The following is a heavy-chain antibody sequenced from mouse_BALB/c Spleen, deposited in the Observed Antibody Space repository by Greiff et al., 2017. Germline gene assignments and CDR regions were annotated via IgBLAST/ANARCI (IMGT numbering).Heavy chain of an antibody. CDR2: SRNKANDYTT. CDR1: GFTFSDFY. J-gene: IGHJ3*01. V-gene: IGHV7-1*02. CDR3: ARDASDGYYEAWFAY. D-gene: IGHD2-3*01. Sequence: EVKLMESGGGLVQPGGSLRLSCATSGFTFSDFYMEWVRQPPGKRLEWIAASRNKANDYTTEYSASVKGRFIVSRDTSQSILYLQMNALRAEDTAIYYCARDASDGYYEAWFAYWGQGTLVTVSA.